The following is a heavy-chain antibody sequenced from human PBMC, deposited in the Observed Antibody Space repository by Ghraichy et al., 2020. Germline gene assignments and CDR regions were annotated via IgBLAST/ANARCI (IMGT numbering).Heavy chain of an antibody. J-gene: IGHJ4*02. V-gene: IGHV3-30*01. CDR2: ISNDGSKI. CDR3: ARDRERVQCSKCYHIYPEY. CDR1: GFSFRSYA. D-gene: IGHD2-8*01. Sequence: GGSLRLSCAASGFSFRSYAMHWVRQAPGEGLEWVALISNDGSKIFYADSVKGRFTISRDNSKNPLFLQMDSLRPEDTAVYYCARDRERVQCSKCYHIYPEYWGQGILVNVAS.